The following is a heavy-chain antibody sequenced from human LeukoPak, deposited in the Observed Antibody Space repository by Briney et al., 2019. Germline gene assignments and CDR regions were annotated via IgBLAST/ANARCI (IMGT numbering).Heavy chain of an antibody. CDR1: GYTFTDYY. D-gene: IGHD2-15*01. J-gene: IGHJ6*03. CDR3: ARDSQPTARGGVVMAAVPDYYMDV. Sequence: ASVNVSFKASGYTFTDYYMNWVRQAPGQGLEWMGCIHPNSGGINYAQKFQDRVTMTRDTSINTAYMELSKLSSDDTAIYYCARDSQPTARGGVVMAAVPDYYMDVWGKGTTVTVSS. V-gene: IGHV1-2*02. CDR2: IHPNSGGI.